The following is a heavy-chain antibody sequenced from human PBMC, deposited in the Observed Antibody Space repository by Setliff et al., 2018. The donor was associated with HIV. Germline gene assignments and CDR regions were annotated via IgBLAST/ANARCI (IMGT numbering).Heavy chain of an antibody. J-gene: IGHJ4*02. V-gene: IGHV4-38-2*02. Sequence: SETLSLTCAVSGYSISSGYYWGWIRQTPGKGLEWIGSIYHSGTTYYNPSLRSRVTISVDTSKNQFSLKLTSVTATDTAVYYCARDRRDDYYLTAYFDSLGQGTLVTVSS. CDR2: IYHSGTT. CDR1: GYSISSGYY. D-gene: IGHD1-26*01. CDR3: ARDRRDDYYLTAYFDS.